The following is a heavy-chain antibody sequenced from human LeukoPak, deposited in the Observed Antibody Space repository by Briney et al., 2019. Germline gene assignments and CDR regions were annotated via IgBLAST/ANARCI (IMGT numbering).Heavy chain of an antibody. V-gene: IGHV3-49*04. J-gene: IGHJ4*02. CDR2: IRSKAYGGTT. D-gene: IGHD1-26*01. CDR1: GFTFGDYA. CDR3: TREGEWELLRFDY. Sequence: PGGSPRLSCTASGFTFGDYAMSWVRQAPGKGLEWVGFIRSKAYGGTTEYAASVKGRFTISRDDSKSIAYLQMNSLKTEDTAVYYCTREGEWELLRFDYWGQGTLVTVSS.